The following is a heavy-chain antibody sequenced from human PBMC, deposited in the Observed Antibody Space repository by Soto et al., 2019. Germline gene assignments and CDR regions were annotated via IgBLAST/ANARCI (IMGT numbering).Heavy chain of an antibody. D-gene: IGHD5-18*01. V-gene: IGHV4-30-2*01. Sequence: PSETLSLTCAVSGGSISSGAYSWSWIRQPPGKGLEWIGYLYHGGATYSTPSLKNRVTISGDWSKNQFSLKLNSVTAADTAVYYCAGAFTAMGLFDYWGPGILVTVSS. CDR3: AGAFTAMGLFDY. CDR1: GGSISSGAYS. CDR2: LYHGGAT. J-gene: IGHJ4*02.